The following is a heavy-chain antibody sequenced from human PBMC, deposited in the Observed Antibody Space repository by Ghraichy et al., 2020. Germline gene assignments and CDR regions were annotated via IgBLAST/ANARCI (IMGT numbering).Heavy chain of an antibody. CDR3: ARPVWHYGSVEAVGAFDI. D-gene: IGHD3-10*01. CDR2: IDPSDSYT. CDR1: GYSFTSYW. V-gene: IGHV5-10-1*01. Sequence: GESLNISCKGSGYSFTSYWISWVRQMPGKGLEWMGRIDPSDSYTNYRPSFQGHVTISADKSISTAYLQWSSLKASDTAMYYCARPVWHYGSVEAVGAFDIWGQGTMVTVSS. J-gene: IGHJ3*02.